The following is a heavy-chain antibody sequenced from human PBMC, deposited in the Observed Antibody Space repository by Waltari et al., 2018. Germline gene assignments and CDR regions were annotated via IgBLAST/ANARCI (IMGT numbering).Heavy chain of an antibody. D-gene: IGHD1-26*01. CDR2: IYSGGST. Sequence: EVQLVESGGGLVQPGGSLRLSCAASGFSVSGVYMTWVRQAPGKGLQWVSIIYSGGSTYYADSGKGRFTISRDNAKNTVFLQMNSLRVDDTAVYYCARPVGNETWGQGTLVTVSS. J-gene: IGHJ5*02. CDR1: GFSVSGVY. CDR3: ARPVGNET. V-gene: IGHV3-66*04.